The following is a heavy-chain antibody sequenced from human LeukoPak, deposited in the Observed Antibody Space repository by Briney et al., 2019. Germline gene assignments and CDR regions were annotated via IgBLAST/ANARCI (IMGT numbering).Heavy chain of an antibody. CDR2: INQDGSEE. Sequence: GGSLRLSCAASGFTFRTYCMSWIRQAPGNEPEWVADINQDGSEEYYLQSVQGRFTVSRDNAQNAVFLQMTYLRADDTAVYYCVRWKMELERNAFDFWGQGTVVTVSS. CDR3: VRWKMELERNAFDF. V-gene: IGHV3-7*01. D-gene: IGHD1-26*01. CDR1: GFTFRTYC. J-gene: IGHJ3*01.